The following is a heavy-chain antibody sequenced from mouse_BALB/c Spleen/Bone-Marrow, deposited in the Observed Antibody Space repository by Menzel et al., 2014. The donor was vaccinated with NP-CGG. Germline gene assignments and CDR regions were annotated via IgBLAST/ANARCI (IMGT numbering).Heavy chain of an antibody. Sequence: EVQLQESGPGLVKPSQSLSLTCTVTGYSITSGYAWNWIRQFPGNKLEWMGYISYSGSTSYNPSLKSRISITRDTSKNQFFLQLNSVTTEDTATYYCASNYYFDYWGQGTTLTVSS. CDR2: ISYSGST. CDR1: GYSITSGYA. V-gene: IGHV3-2*02. CDR3: ASNYYFDY. D-gene: IGHD1-3*01. J-gene: IGHJ2*01.